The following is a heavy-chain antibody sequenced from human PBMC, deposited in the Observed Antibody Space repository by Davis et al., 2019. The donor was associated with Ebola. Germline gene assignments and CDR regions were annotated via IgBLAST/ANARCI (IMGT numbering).Heavy chain of an antibody. J-gene: IGHJ6*02. D-gene: IGHD2-21*02. CDR2: ISAYNGNT. Sequence: ASVQVSCKASGYTFTSYGIGSVRQPPGQGLEWMGWISAYNGNTNYAQKLQGRVTMTTDTSTSTAYMELRSLRSDVTAVYYCARGSVSGDPDYYYYYGIDVWGQGTTVTVAS. CDR3: ARGSVSGDPDYYYYYGIDV. CDR1: GYTFTSYG. V-gene: IGHV1-18*01.